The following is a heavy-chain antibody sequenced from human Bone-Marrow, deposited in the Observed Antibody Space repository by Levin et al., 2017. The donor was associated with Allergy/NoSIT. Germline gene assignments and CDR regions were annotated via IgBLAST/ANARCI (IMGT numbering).Heavy chain of an antibody. CDR3: TPEANWGRCPY. CDR2: INSDGSNT. CDR1: GFTLSSYW. J-gene: IGHJ4*02. Sequence: GESLKISCAASGFTLSSYWMHWVRQAPGKGLEWVSRINSDGSNTRYADSVKGRFTISRDNARNTLYLQMDSLRADDTAVYYCTPEANWGRCPYWGQGTLVTVSS. V-gene: IGHV3-74*01. D-gene: IGHD3-16*01.